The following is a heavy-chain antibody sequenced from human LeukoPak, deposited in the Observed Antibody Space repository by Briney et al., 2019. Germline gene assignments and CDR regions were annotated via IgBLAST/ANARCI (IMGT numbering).Heavy chain of an antibody. Sequence: GGSLRLSCAASGFTFSSYAMSWVRQAPGKGLEWVSSISSSSSYIYYADSVKGRFTISRDNAKNSLYLQMNSLRAEDTAVYYCARDSSGYYLGGLDYWGQGTLVTVSS. CDR3: ARDSSGYYLGGLDY. CDR2: ISSSSSYI. J-gene: IGHJ4*02. V-gene: IGHV3-21*01. CDR1: GFTFSSYA. D-gene: IGHD3-22*01.